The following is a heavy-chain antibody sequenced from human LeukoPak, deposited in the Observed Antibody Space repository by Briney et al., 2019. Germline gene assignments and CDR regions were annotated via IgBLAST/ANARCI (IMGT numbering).Heavy chain of an antibody. CDR3: ARGWISMYYYGSGSHSRATFDY. V-gene: IGHV4-59*01. CDR1: GDSISSYY. Sequence: PSETLSLTCTVSGDSISSYYWSWIRQPPGKGLEWIGYISYSGSTNYNPSLKSRVTISVDTSKNQFSLKLSSVTAADTAVYYCARGWISMYYYGSGSHSRATFDYWGQGTLVTVSS. J-gene: IGHJ4*02. CDR2: ISYSGST. D-gene: IGHD3-10*01.